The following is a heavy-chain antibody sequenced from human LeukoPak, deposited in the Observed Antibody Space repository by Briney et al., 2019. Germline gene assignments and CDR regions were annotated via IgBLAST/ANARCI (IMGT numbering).Heavy chain of an antibody. D-gene: IGHD6-13*01. J-gene: IGHJ4*02. Sequence: ASVKVSCKASGYTFTSYAISWVRQAPGQGLEWMALITSYKSNTNYAHSLQGRVTITTDTSTSTAYMELRSLRSDDTAVYYCARADGAAAGNDYWGQGTLVTVSS. CDR3: ARADGAAAGNDY. CDR2: ITSYKSNT. V-gene: IGHV1-18*04. CDR1: GYTFTSYA.